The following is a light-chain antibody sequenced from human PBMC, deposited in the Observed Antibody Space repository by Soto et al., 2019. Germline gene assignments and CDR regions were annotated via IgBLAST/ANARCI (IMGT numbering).Light chain of an antibody. J-gene: IGLJ1*01. CDR2: EVT. Sequence: QSALTQPPSASGSPGQSVTISCTGTSSDVGGYNYVSWYQQHPGKAPKLMIYEVTKRPSGVPDRFSGSKSGNTASLTVSGLQAGDEADYYCSSYAGSRNLVFGSGTKLTVL. CDR3: SSYAGSRNLV. CDR1: SSDVGGYNY. V-gene: IGLV2-8*01.